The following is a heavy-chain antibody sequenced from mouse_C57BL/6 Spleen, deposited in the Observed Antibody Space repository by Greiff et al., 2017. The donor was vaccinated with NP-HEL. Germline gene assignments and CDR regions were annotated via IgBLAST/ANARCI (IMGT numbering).Heavy chain of an antibody. CDR3: ARSYDLYYFDY. D-gene: IGHD2-3*01. V-gene: IGHV1-69*01. CDR1: GYTFTSYW. J-gene: IGHJ2*01. Sequence: VQLQQPGAELVMPGASVKLSCKASGYTFTSYWMHWVKQRPGQGLEWIGEIDPSDSYTNYNQKFKGKSTLTVDQSSSTAYMQLSRLTSEDSAVYYCARSYDLYYFDYWGQGTTLTVSS. CDR2: IDPSDSYT.